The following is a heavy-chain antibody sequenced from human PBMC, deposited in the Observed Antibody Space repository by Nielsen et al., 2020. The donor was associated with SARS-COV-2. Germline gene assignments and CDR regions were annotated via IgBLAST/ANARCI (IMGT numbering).Heavy chain of an antibody. CDR3: ARVVPHGVGATTFGY. CDR2: ISYDGSNK. Sequence: GESLKISCAASGFTFSSYGMHWVRQAPGKGLEWVAVISYDGSNKYYADSVKGRFTISRDNSKNTLYLQMNSLRAEDTAVYYGARVVPHGVGATTFGYWGQGTLVTVSS. V-gene: IGHV3-30*03. CDR1: GFTFSSYG. J-gene: IGHJ4*02. D-gene: IGHD1-26*01.